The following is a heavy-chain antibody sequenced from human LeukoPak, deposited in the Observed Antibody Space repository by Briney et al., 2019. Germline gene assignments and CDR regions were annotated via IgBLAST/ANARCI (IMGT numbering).Heavy chain of an antibody. CDR3: ATGSSIYHYYYYMDV. Sequence: SETLSLTCTVSGGSISSGSYYYGWIRQPPGKGLEWVGSVYYRGTTYYSPSLESRVTISVDTSKSQFSLKLCSVTAADTAVYYCATGSSIYHYYYYMDVWGKGTTVTVSS. CDR2: VYYRGTT. V-gene: IGHV4-39*01. CDR1: GGSISSGSYY. D-gene: IGHD2/OR15-2a*01. J-gene: IGHJ6*03.